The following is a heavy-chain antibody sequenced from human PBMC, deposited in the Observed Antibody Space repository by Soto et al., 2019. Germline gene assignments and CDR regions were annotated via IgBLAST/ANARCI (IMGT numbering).Heavy chain of an antibody. V-gene: IGHV3-74*01. Sequence: EVQLVESGGGLVQPGGSLRLSCAASGFTFSGSWMHWVRQAPGKGLVWVSRINGDGSGTSYADFVKGRFTISRDDAKNTLFLQMNGLRAEDTAVYYCARGIFGSGTADDYWGEATLVTVTS. J-gene: IGHJ4*02. D-gene: IGHD3-10*01. CDR3: ARGIFGSGTADDY. CDR2: INGDGSGT. CDR1: GFTFSGSW.